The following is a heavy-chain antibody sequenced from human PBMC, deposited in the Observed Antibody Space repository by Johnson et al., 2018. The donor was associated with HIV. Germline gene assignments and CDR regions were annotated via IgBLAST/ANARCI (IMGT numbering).Heavy chain of an antibody. J-gene: IGHJ3*01. CDR3: ASEASCAPRPETAFDV. Sequence: QEQLVESGGGLVQPGGSLRLSCAASGFTFSSYGMHWVRQAPGKGLEWVAVIWYDGSNKYYADSVKGRFTISRDNSKNTLFLQMNSLRTEDTAVYFCASEASCAPRPETAFDVWGQGTKVTVSS. V-gene: IGHV3-30*19. CDR2: IWYDGSNK. CDR1: GFTFSSYG.